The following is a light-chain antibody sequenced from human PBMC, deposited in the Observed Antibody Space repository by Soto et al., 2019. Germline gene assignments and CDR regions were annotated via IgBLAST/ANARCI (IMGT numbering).Light chain of an antibody. CDR1: SSDVGGYNY. Sequence: LTQPASVSGSPGQSITISCTGTSSDVGGYNYVSWYQQHPGKAPKLMIYDVRNRPSGVSNRFSGSKSVNTASLTISGLQAEDEADYYCSSYTTISTYVFGTGTKVTV. CDR3: SSYTTISTYV. CDR2: DVR. J-gene: IGLJ1*01. V-gene: IGLV2-14*01.